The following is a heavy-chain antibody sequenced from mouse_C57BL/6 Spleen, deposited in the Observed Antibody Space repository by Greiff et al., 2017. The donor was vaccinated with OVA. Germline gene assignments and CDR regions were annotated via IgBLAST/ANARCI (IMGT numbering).Heavy chain of an antibody. Sequence: QVHVKQSGAELARPGASVKLSCKASGYTFTSYGISWVKQRTGQGLEWIGEIYPRSGNTYYNEKFKGKATLTADKSSSTAYMELRSLTSEDSAVYFCARRDYETAMDYWGQGTSVTVSS. V-gene: IGHV1-81*01. CDR3: ARRDYETAMDY. J-gene: IGHJ4*01. D-gene: IGHD2-4*01. CDR2: IYPRSGNT. CDR1: GYTFTSYG.